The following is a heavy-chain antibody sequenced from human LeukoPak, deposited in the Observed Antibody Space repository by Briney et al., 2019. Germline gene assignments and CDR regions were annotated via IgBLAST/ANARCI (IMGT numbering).Heavy chain of an antibody. CDR2: IRYDGSNK. J-gene: IGHJ4*02. D-gene: IGHD6-13*01. Sequence: PGGSLRLSCAASGFTFSSYGMHRVRQAPGKGLEGVAFIRYDGSNKYYADSVKGGFTISRDNYKKRLYLQMNSLRAEDTAVYYCAKGPAKLAAAGYYFDYRGQGTLVTVSS. CDR1: GFTFSSYG. V-gene: IGHV3-30*02. CDR3: AKGPAKLAAAGYYFDY.